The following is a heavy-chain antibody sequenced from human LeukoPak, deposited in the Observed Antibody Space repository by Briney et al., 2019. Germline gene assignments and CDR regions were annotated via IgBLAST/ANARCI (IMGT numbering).Heavy chain of an antibody. Sequence: GGSLRLSCAASGFTFSSYAMGWVRQTPGKGLEWVSAISGSGDTTYYADSVKGRFTISRDNSKNTPYLQMNSLRAEDTAVYYCAKVGPYSSSWFDFYYYSMDVWGQGTTVTVSS. J-gene: IGHJ6*02. CDR2: ISGSGDTT. CDR1: GFTFSSYA. D-gene: IGHD6-13*01. CDR3: AKVGPYSSSWFDFYYYSMDV. V-gene: IGHV3-23*01.